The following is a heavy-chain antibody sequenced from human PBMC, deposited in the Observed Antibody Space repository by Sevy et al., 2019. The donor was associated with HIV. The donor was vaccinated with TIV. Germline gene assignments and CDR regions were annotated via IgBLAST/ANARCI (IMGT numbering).Heavy chain of an antibody. CDR2: ISSSSSTI. CDR3: ARGIVEIDY. D-gene: IGHD1-26*01. V-gene: IGHV3-48*02. J-gene: IGHJ4*02. Sequence: GGSLRLSCAASGFIFSNYNMNWVRQAPGKGLEWVSYISSSSSTIHYADSVKGRFTISRDNAKNSLYLQTNSLGDEDTAVYYCARGIVEIDYWGQGTLVTVSS. CDR1: GFIFSNYN.